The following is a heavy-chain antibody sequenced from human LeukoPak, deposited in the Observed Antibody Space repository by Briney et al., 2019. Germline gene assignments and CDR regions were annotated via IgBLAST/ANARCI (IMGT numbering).Heavy chain of an antibody. J-gene: IGHJ4*02. CDR3: ARSVESGVIQWSLDN. Sequence: GSXXLXCXASGFTFGDFYMTWVRQAPGRGLEWVANIKPDGSERWIADSVKGRFTISRDNARNSLYLQMDSLRAEDTAFYYCARSVESGVIQWSLDNWGRGALVTVSS. V-gene: IGHV3-7*01. CDR1: GFTFGDFY. CDR2: IKPDGSER. D-gene: IGHD3-10*01.